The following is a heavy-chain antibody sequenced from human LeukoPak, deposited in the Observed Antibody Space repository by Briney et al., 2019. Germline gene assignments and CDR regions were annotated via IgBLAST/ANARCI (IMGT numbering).Heavy chain of an antibody. CDR2: ISGSGGST. CDR3: AKDRNSEGGAAKNY. V-gene: IGHV3-23*01. CDR1: GFTFSNNA. D-gene: IGHD1-26*01. J-gene: IGHJ4*02. Sequence: GGSLRLSCAASGFTFSNNAMSWVRQAPGKGLEWVSTISGSGGSTYYADSVKGRVSISRDNSKNTLYLQMNSLRAEDTAVYYCAKDRNSEGGAAKNYWGQGTLVTVSS.